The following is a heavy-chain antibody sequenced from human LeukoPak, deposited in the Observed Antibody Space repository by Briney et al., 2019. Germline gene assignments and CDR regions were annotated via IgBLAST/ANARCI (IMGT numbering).Heavy chain of an antibody. CDR1: GYTLTELS. Sequence: ASVNVSCKVSGYTLTELSMHWVRQAPGKGLEWMGGFDPEDGETIYAQKFQGRVTMTEDTSTDTAYMELSSLRSEDTAVYYCARGDSSSSWLFNYYYYYGMDVWGQGTTVTVSS. CDR3: ARGDSSSSWLFNYYYYYGMDV. D-gene: IGHD6-13*01. V-gene: IGHV1-24*01. CDR2: FDPEDGET. J-gene: IGHJ6*02.